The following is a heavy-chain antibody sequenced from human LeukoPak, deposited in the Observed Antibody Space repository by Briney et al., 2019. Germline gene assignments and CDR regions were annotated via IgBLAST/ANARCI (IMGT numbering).Heavy chain of an antibody. J-gene: IGHJ4*02. CDR3: ARASPRRLEEIDC. D-gene: IGHD1-1*01. CDR2: INPNSGGT. V-gene: IGHV1-2*02. CDR1: GYTFAGYY. Sequence: ASVKVSCKASGYTFAGYYMHWVRQAPGQGLEWMGWINPNSGGTNYAQKFQGRVTMTRDTSISTAYMELSGLRSDDTAVYYCARASPRRLEEIDCWGQGTLVTVSS.